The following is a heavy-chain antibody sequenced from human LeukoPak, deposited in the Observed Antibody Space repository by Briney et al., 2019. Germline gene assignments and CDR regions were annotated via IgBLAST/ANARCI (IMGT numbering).Heavy chain of an antibody. D-gene: IGHD1-26*01. CDR1: GGSISSGGYY. J-gene: IGHJ4*02. CDR3: ATSQTRVGAADS. CDR2: IYYSGST. Sequence: PSQTLSLTCTVSGGSISSGGYYWSWIRQHPGKGLEWIGYIYYSGSTYYNPSLKSRVTISVDTSKNQFSLKLSSVTAADTAVYYCATSQTRVGAADSWGREPWSPSPQ. V-gene: IGHV4-31*03.